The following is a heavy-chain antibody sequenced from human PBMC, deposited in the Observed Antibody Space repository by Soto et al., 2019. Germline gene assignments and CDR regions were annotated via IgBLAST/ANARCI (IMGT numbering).Heavy chain of an antibody. D-gene: IGHD3-22*01. CDR2: IFYSGGT. J-gene: IGHJ5*02. CDR1: GGSILXSTXX. CDR3: ARQASGYYYGWFDP. Sequence: QLLLQESGPGLVKPSETLSLTCTVSGGSILXSTXXWAWIRQSPGKGLEWIGTIFYSGGTFYTPSLXSRVXXSXDTSNXQXXXXLXSVTAADTAVYYCARQASGYYYGWFDPWGQGTRVTVSS. V-gene: IGHV4-39*01.